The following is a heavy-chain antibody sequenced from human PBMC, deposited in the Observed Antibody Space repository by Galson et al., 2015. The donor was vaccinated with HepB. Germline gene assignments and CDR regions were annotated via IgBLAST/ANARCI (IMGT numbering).Heavy chain of an antibody. J-gene: IGHJ1*01. V-gene: IGHV7-4-1*02. CDR1: GYTFTSYA. CDR2: INTNTGNP. CDR3: ARAGPVLLWFGEKYFQH. D-gene: IGHD3-10*01. Sequence: SVKVSCKASGYTFTSYAMNWVRQAPGQGLEWMGWINTNTGNPTYAQGFTGRFVFSLDTSVSTAYLQISSLKAEDTAVYYCARAGPVLLWFGEKYFQHWGQGTLVTVSS.